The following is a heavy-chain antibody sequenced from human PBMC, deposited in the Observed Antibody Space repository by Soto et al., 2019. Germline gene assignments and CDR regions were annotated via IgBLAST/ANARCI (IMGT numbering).Heavy chain of an antibody. CDR1: GFTFSSYA. CDR3: ARDSHAGSWYFDY. V-gene: IGHV3-30-3*01. D-gene: IGHD6-13*01. J-gene: IGHJ4*02. CDR2: ISYDGSNK. Sequence: ESEGGVVQPGRSLRLSCAASGFTFSSYAMHWVRQAPGKGLEWVAVISYDGSNKYYADSVKGRFTISRDNSKNTLYLQMNSLRAEDTAVYYCARDSHAGSWYFDYWGQGTLVTVSS.